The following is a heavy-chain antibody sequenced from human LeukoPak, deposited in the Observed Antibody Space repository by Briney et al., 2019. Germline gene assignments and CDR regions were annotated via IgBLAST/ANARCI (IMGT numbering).Heavy chain of an antibody. CDR3: ARVAYSSGWSQNNWFDP. V-gene: IGHV4-31*03. Sequence: SETLSLTRTVSGGSISSGGYYWSWIRQHPGKGLEWIGYIYYSGSTYYNPSLKSRVTISVDTPKNQFSLKLSSVTAADTAVYYCARVAYSSGWSQNNWFDPWGQGTLVTVSS. CDR1: GGSISSGGYY. D-gene: IGHD6-19*01. CDR2: IYYSGST. J-gene: IGHJ5*02.